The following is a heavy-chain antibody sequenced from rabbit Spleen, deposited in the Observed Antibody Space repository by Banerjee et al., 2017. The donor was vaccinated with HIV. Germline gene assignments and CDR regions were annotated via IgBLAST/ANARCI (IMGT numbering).Heavy chain of an antibody. V-gene: IGHV1S7*01. J-gene: IGHJ4*01. Sequence: QELVESGGGLVQPGGSLKLSCKASRFDFSTYSMSWVRQAPGKGLEWIGIIYAAKGSTDYASWVNGRFTISSDNAQSTVDLKMTSLTAADTATYFCARWAAGSGGWYTFNLWGPGTLVTVS. D-gene: IGHD1-1*01. CDR1: RFDFSTYS. CDR2: IYAAKGST. CDR3: ARWAAGSGGWYTFNL.